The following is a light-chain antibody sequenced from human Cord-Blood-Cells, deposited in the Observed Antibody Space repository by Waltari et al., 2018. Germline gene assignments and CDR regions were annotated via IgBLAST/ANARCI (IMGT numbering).Light chain of an antibody. V-gene: IGKV1-39*01. J-gene: IGKJ1*01. CDR1: QSISNY. CDR3: QQRYSTPWT. Sequence: DIQMTQSPYSLSASVGDRVTITCRASQSISNYLNWYQQKPGKAPKLLIYAASSMQSGVPSRFSGSGSGTDFTLTISSLQPEDFATYYCQQRYSTPWTFGQGTKVEIK. CDR2: AAS.